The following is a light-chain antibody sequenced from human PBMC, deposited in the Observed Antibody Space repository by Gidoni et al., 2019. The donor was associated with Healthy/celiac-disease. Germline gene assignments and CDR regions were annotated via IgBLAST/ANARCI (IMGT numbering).Light chain of an antibody. CDR3: QQYGSSPPVT. V-gene: IGKV3-20*01. CDR1: QSVSSSY. Sequence: EIVLTQSPGTLSLSPGERATLSCRASQSVSSSYLAWYQQKPGQAPRLLIYGASSRATGIPDRFSGSGSGTDFTLTISRLDPEDFAVYYCQQYGSSPPVTCGGXTKVEIK. J-gene: IGKJ4*01. CDR2: GAS.